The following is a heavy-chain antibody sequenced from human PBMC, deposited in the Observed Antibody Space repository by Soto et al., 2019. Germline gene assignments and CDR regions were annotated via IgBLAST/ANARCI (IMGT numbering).Heavy chain of an antibody. CDR3: ARVLAVPTGWFDP. V-gene: IGHV4-34*01. Sequence: QVQLQQWGAGLLKPSETLSLTCAVYGGSFSGYYWSWIRQPPGKGLEWIGEINHSGSTNYNPSLKSRVTISVDTSKNQFSLKLSSVTAADTAVYYCARVLAVPTGWFDPWGQGTLVTVSS. CDR2: INHSGST. D-gene: IGHD6-19*01. CDR1: GGSFSGYY. J-gene: IGHJ5*02.